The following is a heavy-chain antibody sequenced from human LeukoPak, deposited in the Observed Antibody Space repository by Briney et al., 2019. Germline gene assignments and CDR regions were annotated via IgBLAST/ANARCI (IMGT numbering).Heavy chain of an antibody. CDR3: ARVFSEGTIQLWFEDV. V-gene: IGHV3-21*01. CDR2: ISSSGSYT. Sequence: GGSLRLSCAASGFTFSSYIMNWVRQAPGKGLEWVSSISSSGSYTYYADSVKGRFTISRDNAKNSLYLQMNSLRAEDTAVYYCARVFSEGTIQLWFEDVWGKGTTVTVSS. CDR1: GFTFSSYI. D-gene: IGHD5-18*01. J-gene: IGHJ6*04.